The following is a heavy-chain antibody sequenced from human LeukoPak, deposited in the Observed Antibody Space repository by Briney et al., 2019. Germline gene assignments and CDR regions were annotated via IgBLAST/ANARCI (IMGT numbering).Heavy chain of an antibody. V-gene: IGHV3-23*01. J-gene: IGHJ6*03. D-gene: IGHD1-26*01. CDR2: ISGSGGST. CDR3: ARGQYSGSYYHYYYYIDG. Sequence: GGSLRLSCAASGFPFSSYAMSWVRQAPGKGLEWVSAISGSGGSTYYADSVKGRFTISRDNSKNTLYLQMNSLRAEDTAVYYCARGQYSGSYYHYYYYIDGWGKGNTVTVSS. CDR1: GFPFSSYA.